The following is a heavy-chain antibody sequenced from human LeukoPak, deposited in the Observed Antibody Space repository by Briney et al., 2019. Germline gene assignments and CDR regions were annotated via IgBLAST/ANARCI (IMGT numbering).Heavy chain of an antibody. Sequence: PGGSLRLSCAASGFTFSSYSMNWVRQAPGKGLEWVSSISSSSSYIYYADSVKGRFTISRDNAKTSLYLQMNSLRAEDTAVYYCASAVTTKKDYWGQGTLVTVSS. CDR3: ASAVTTKKDY. CDR2: ISSSSSYI. D-gene: IGHD4-17*01. CDR1: GFTFSSYS. V-gene: IGHV3-21*01. J-gene: IGHJ4*02.